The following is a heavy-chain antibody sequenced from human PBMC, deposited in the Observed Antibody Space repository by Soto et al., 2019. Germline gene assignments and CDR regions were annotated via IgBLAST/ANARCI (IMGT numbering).Heavy chain of an antibody. CDR3: ARDISAARLYYYYGMDV. CDR2: IYYSGST. CDR1: GGSISSGDYY. Sequence: SETLSLTCTVSGGSISSGDYYWSWIRQPPGKGLEWIGYIYYSGSTYYNPSLKSRVTISVDTSKNQFSLKLSSVTAADTAVYYCARDISAARLYYYYGMDVWGQGTTVTVSS. J-gene: IGHJ6*02. V-gene: IGHV4-30-4*01. D-gene: IGHD6-6*01.